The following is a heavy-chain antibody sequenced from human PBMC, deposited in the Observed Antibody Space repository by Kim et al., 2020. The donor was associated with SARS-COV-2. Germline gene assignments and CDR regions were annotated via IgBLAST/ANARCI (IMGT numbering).Heavy chain of an antibody. D-gene: IGHD6-13*01. J-gene: IGHJ4*02. CDR3: ARGRKVIGSSSWYNGFDY. Sequence: VKGLFTCSRDNAENSVYLQMNSLRAEDTAVYYCARGRKVIGSSSWYNGFDYWGQGTLVSVSS. V-gene: IGHV3-11*06.